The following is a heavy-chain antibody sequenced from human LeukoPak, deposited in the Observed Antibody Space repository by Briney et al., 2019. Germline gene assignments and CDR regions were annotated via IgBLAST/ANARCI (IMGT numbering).Heavy chain of an antibody. CDR3: ARGGLVVGVSNWFDP. V-gene: IGHV1-69*05. Sequence: ASVKVSCKASGGTFSSYAISWVRQAPGQGLEWMGRIIPIFGTANYAQKFQGRVTITTDESTRTAYMELSSLRSEDTAVYYCARGGLVVGVSNWFDPWGQGTLVTVSS. J-gene: IGHJ5*02. D-gene: IGHD2-2*01. CDR1: GGTFSSYA. CDR2: IIPIFGTA.